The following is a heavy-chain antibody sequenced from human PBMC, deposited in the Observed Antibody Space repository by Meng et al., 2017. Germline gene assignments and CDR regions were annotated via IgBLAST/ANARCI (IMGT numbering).Heavy chain of an antibody. CDR2: IYHSGST. D-gene: IGHD3-22*01. V-gene: IGHV4-38-2*02. CDR3: AREVHYYYDSSGYYLEYNWFDP. CDR1: GYSISSGYY. Sequence: SETLSLTCTVSGYSISSGYYWSWIRQPPGKGLEWIGSIYHSGSTYYNPSLKSRVTISVDTSKNQFSLKLSSVTAADTAVYYCAREVHYYYDSSGYYLEYNWFDPWGQGTLVTVSS. J-gene: IGHJ5*02.